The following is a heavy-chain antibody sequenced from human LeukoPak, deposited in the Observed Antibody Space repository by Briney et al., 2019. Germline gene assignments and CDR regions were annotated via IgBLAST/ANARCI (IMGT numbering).Heavy chain of an antibody. CDR1: GGSISSSSYY. D-gene: IGHD3-9*01. V-gene: IGHV4-39*07. Sequence: SETLSLTCTVSGGSISSSSYYWGWIRQPPGKGLEWIGSIYYSGTTYYNPSLKSRVTISVDTSKNQFSLYLSSVTAADTAVYYCARGSGIFWKRYNWFDPWGQGTLVTVSS. CDR2: IYYSGTT. J-gene: IGHJ5*02. CDR3: ARGSGIFWKRYNWFDP.